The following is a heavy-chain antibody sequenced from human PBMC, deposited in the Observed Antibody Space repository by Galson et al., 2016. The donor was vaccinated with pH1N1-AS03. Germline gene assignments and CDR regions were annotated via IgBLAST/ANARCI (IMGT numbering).Heavy chain of an antibody. CDR3: ARQRAVRALDY. J-gene: IGHJ4*02. V-gene: IGHV5-51*01. Sequence: QSGAEVKKPGESLKISCKGSGYSFTNYWIAWVRQLPGKGLEWMGIIYPADSDARYSPSFQGQVTISADTSNSTAHMQWNSLKASDTAMYYCARQRAVRALDYWGQGTPVTVSS. CDR1: GYSFTNYW. D-gene: IGHD3-10*01. CDR2: IYPADSDA.